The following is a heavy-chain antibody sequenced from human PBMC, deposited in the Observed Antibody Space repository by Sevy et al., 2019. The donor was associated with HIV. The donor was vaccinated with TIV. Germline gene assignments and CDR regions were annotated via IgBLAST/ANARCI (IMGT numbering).Heavy chain of an antibody. Sequence: SETLSLTCTVSGGSVSSSSYYWGWIRQPPGKGLEWIGSICYTGSTNHNPSLKSRVTISVDRSKNQFSLKLSSVTAADTAIYYCARPKSTTVTYGRDVWGQGTTVTVSS. V-gene: IGHV4-39*01. CDR2: ICYTGST. J-gene: IGHJ6*02. CDR1: GGSVSSSSYY. CDR3: ARPKSTTVTYGRDV. D-gene: IGHD1-1*01.